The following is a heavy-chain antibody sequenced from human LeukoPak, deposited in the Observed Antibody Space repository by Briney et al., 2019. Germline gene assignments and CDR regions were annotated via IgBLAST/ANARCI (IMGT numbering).Heavy chain of an antibody. CDR1: GFTFSSYA. J-gene: IGHJ3*02. CDR2: ISGSGGST. D-gene: IGHD3-3*01. Sequence: GGSLRLSCAASGFTFSSYAMSWVRQAPGKGLEWVSAISGSGGSTYYADSVKGRFTISRDNSKNTLYLQMNSLRAEDTAVYYCAKADRADFWSGYSFDAFDIWGQGTMVTVSS. CDR3: AKADRADFWSGYSFDAFDI. V-gene: IGHV3-23*01.